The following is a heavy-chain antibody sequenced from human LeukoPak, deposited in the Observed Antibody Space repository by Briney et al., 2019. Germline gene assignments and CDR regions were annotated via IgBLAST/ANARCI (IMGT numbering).Heavy chain of an antibody. V-gene: IGHV4-39*01. D-gene: IGHD3-10*01. Sequence: PSETLSLTCTVSGGSISGSGYYWVWIRQPPGKGREWIATIYYTGSTYYNPSLKSRVTISVDTSKNQFSLRLNSVTAADTAVYYCARHPHYYGSGSSRPAKFDLWGQGTLVTVSS. J-gene: IGHJ5*02. CDR2: IYYTGST. CDR3: ARHPHYYGSGSSRPAKFDL. CDR1: GGSISGSGYY.